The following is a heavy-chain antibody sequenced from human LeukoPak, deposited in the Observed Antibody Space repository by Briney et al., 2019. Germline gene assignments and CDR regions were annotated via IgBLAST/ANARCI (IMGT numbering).Heavy chain of an antibody. CDR1: GYTFTGYY. CDR2: INPNSGGT. D-gene: IGHD2-2*03. V-gene: IGHV1-2*02. Sequence: ASVKVSCKASGYTFTGYYMHWVRQAPGQGLEWMGWINPNSGGTNYAQKFQGRVTMTRDTSISTAYMELSRLRSDDTAVYYCARELDIVTVVYAFDIWGQGTMVTVSS. J-gene: IGHJ3*02. CDR3: ARELDIVTVVYAFDI.